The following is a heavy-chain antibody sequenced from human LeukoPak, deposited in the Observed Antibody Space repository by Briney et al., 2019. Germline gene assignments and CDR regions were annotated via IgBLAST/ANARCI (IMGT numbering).Heavy chain of an antibody. Sequence: SETLSLTCAVYGGSFSGYYWSWIRQPPGKGLEWIGEINHSGSTNYNPSLKSRVTISVATSKNQFSLKLSSVTAADTAVYYCARAQQLGRHFDYWGQGTLVTVSS. CDR2: INHSGST. CDR1: GGSFSGYY. CDR3: ARAQQLGRHFDY. D-gene: IGHD6-13*01. V-gene: IGHV4-34*01. J-gene: IGHJ4*02.